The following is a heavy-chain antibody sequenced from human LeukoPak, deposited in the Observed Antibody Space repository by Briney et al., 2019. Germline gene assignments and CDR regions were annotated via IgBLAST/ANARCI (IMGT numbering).Heavy chain of an antibody. CDR3: ARGRQSMITFGGVIVPYYFDY. Sequence: ASVKVSCKASGYTFTRYPMHWVRQAPGQRLEWMGWINAGNGNTKYSQKFQDRVTITRDTSASTAYMELSRLRSDDTAVYYCARGRQSMITFGGVIVPYYFDYWGQGTLVTVSS. V-gene: IGHV1-3*01. J-gene: IGHJ4*02. D-gene: IGHD3-16*02. CDR2: INAGNGNT. CDR1: GYTFTRYP.